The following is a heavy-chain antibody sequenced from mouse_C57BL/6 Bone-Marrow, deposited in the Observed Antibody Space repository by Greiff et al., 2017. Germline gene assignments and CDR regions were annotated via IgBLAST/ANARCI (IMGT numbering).Heavy chain of an antibody. CDR2: INPYNGGT. Sequence: EVQLQQSGPVLVKPGASVKMSCKASGYTFTDYYMNWVKQSHGKSLEWIGVINPYNGGTSYNQKFKGKATLTVDKSSSTAYMELNSLTSEDSAVYSCARDGSSPYYYAIDFWGQGTSVTVSS. V-gene: IGHV1-19*01. D-gene: IGHD1-1*01. CDR1: GYTFTDYY. J-gene: IGHJ4*01. CDR3: ARDGSSPYYYAIDF.